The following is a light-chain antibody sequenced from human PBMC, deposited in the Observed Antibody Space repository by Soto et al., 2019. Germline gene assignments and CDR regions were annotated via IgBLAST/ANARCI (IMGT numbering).Light chain of an antibody. V-gene: IGKV3-15*01. J-gene: IGKJ5*01. CDR1: QSVSSN. CDR3: QQYTSSLIT. CDR2: GAS. Sequence: EIVMTQSPATLSVSPGERATLSCRASQSVSSNLAWYQQKPGQAPRLLIYGASTRATGIPARFSGSGSGTELTLTISSLQSEDFAVYYCQQYTSSLITFGQGTRLEIK.